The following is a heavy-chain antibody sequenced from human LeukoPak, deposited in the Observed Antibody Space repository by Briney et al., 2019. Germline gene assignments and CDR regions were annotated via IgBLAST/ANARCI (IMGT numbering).Heavy chain of an antibody. D-gene: IGHD2-21*02. CDR1: GGSISSYY. CDR2: IYYSGST. J-gene: IGHJ3*02. Sequence: SETLSLTCTVSGGSISSYYWSWIRQPPGKGLEWIGYIYYSGSTNYNPSLKSRVTISVDTSKNQFSLKLSSVTAADTAAYYCARDSGASYLYCGGDCYGAFDIWGQGTMVTVSS. V-gene: IGHV4-59*01. CDR3: ARDSGASYLYCGGDCYGAFDI.